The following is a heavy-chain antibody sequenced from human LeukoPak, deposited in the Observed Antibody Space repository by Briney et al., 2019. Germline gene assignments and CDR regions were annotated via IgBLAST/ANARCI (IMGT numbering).Heavy chain of an antibody. Sequence: GGSLRLSCAASGFTFSSYGMHWVRQAPGKGVKWVAFIRYDGSNKYYADSVKGRFTISRDNSKNTLYLQMNSLRAEDTAVYYCAKISVVVIAHDFDYWGQGTLVTVSS. D-gene: IGHD2-21*01. V-gene: IGHV3-30*02. J-gene: IGHJ4*02. CDR3: AKISVVVIAHDFDY. CDR2: IRYDGSNK. CDR1: GFTFSSYG.